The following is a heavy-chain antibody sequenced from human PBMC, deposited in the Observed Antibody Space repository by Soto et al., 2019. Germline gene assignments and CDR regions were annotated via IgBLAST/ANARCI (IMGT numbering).Heavy chain of an antibody. CDR1: GGSFSGYY. CDR2: INHSGST. V-gene: IGHV4-34*01. J-gene: IGHJ6*02. D-gene: IGHD3-10*01. CDR3: ASLYYYGSGSYYNVTDYYYYYGMDV. Sequence: PSETLSLTCAVYGGSFSGYYWSWIRQPPGKGLEWFGEINHSGSTNYNPSLKSRVTISVDTSKNQFSLKLSSVTAADTAVYYCASLYYYGSGSYYNVTDYYYYYGMDVWGQGTTVT.